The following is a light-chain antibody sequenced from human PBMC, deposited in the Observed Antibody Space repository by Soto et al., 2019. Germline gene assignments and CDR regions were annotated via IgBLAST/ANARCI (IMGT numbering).Light chain of an antibody. J-gene: IGKJ1*01. CDR3: QRYDSYSRT. V-gene: IGKV1-5*01. CDR1: QSIVNW. CDR2: DAS. Sequence: DIQMTQSPSTLSASVGDRVTITCRASQSIVNWLAWYQQKPGKAPKLLIYDASSLESGVPSRFNGSGSGTEFTLTITSLQPDDFATYYCQRYDSYSRTFGQGTKVDIK.